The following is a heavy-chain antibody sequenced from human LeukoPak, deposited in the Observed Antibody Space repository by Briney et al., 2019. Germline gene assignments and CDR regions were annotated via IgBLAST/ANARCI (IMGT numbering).Heavy chain of an antibody. V-gene: IGHV3-30*18. CDR2: VSSDGGEK. CDR1: GFTFSRYV. CDR3: AKWWELLEAFDI. Sequence: PGRSLRLSCAASGFTFSRYVIHWVRQAPGKGLEWVAVVSSDGGEKRYVHSVKGRFTMSRDNSRDTVYLQMNSLRAEDTAVYYCAKWWELLEAFDIWGQGTMVTVSS. J-gene: IGHJ3*02. D-gene: IGHD1-26*01.